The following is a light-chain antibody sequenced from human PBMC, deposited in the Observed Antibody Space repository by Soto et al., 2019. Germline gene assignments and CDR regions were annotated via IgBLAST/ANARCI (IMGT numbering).Light chain of an antibody. CDR2: GAS. CDR1: QSVSSN. J-gene: IGKJ2*01. CDR3: QQYNNWPPYT. Sequence: EIVMTQSPATLSVSPGERATLSCRASQSVSSNLAWYQQKPGQAPRLLIYGASTRATGIPARFSCSGSGTEFTITISSLQSEDFAVYYCQQYNNWPPYTFGQGTKLEIK. V-gene: IGKV3-15*01.